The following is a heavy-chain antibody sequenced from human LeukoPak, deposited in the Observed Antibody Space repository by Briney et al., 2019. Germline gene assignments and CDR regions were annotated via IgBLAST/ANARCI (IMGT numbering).Heavy chain of an antibody. V-gene: IGHV4-4*07. CDR2: IYTSGST. Sequence: SETLSLTCTVSGGSISSFYWSWIRQPAGKGLEWIGRIYTSGSTNYNPSLKSRVTMSVDTSKNQFSLKLSSVSAADTAVYYCARDKRLYYYYMDVWGKGTTVTVSS. CDR3: ARDKRLYYYYMDV. J-gene: IGHJ6*03. CDR1: GGSISSFY.